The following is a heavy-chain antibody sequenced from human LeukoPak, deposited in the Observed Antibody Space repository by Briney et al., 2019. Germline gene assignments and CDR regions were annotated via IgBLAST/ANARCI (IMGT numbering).Heavy chain of an antibody. Sequence: GGSLRLSCEVSGFTFSSYWMHWVRQAPGKGLVWVSRINSEGSSTSYADSVKGRFTISRDNFKNTLYLQMNSLRVEDTAVYYCARDPLGIIVAATQLSGYFQHWGQGTLVTVSS. J-gene: IGHJ1*01. CDR3: ARDPLGIIVAATQLSGYFQH. D-gene: IGHD6-19*01. CDR1: GFTFSSYW. CDR2: INSEGSST. V-gene: IGHV3-74*01.